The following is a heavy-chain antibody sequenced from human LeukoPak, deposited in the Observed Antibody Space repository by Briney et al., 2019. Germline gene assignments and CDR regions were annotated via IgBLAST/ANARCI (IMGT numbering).Heavy chain of an antibody. CDR2: IYYGGST. Sequence: SETLSLTCTVSGGSISSYYWSWIRQPPGKGLEWIGYIYYGGSTNYNPSLKSRVTISVDTSKNQFSLKLSSVTAADTAVYYCAGRAGAAAFDYWGQGTLVTVSS. CDR3: AGRAGAAAFDY. CDR1: GGSISSYY. D-gene: IGHD6-13*01. J-gene: IGHJ4*02. V-gene: IGHV4-59*01.